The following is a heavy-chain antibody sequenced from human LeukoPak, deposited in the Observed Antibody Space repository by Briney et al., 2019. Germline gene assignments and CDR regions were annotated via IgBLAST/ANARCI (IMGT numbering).Heavy chain of an antibody. D-gene: IGHD4-17*01. Sequence: PSETLPLTCTVSGGSLSSYYFSWIRQSPGKGLEWIAYINYSGSVSYNPSLKSRVTMSVDTSKQFSLSLSSVTAADTVVYYCARHNYDDSVFDIWGQGTKVTVSS. CDR2: INYSGSV. V-gene: IGHV4-59*08. CDR3: ARHNYDDSVFDI. J-gene: IGHJ3*02. CDR1: GGSLSSYY.